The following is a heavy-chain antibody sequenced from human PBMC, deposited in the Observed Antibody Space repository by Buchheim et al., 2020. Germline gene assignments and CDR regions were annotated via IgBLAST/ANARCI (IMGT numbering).Heavy chain of an antibody. CDR2: IDQDGSVK. Sequence: DVQLVESGGGLVQPGGSLRLSCAASGLPLRFHLMTWVRQAPGKGLEWVANIDQDGSVKHYVDSVKGRFTISRDNAKNSLHLLMNSLRVEDTAVYYCAGFSRNYLYYGLDVWGQGTT. CDR1: GLPLRFHL. J-gene: IGHJ6*02. D-gene: IGHD3-10*01. CDR3: AGFSRNYLYYGLDV. V-gene: IGHV3-7*01.